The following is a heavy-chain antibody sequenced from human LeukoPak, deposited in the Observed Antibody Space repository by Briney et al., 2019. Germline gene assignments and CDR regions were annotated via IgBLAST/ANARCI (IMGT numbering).Heavy chain of an antibody. CDR2: IHTSGRT. Sequence: PSETLSLTCAVYGGSFSGYHWSWIRQPAGKGLEWIGHIHTSGRTKYNPSLKSRVTMSVDTSKAEFSLKLSSVTAADTAVYYCARVSAGGEADFDYWGQGTLVTVSS. V-gene: IGHV4-59*10. D-gene: IGHD3-10*01. CDR1: GGSFSGYH. J-gene: IGHJ4*02. CDR3: ARVSAGGEADFDY.